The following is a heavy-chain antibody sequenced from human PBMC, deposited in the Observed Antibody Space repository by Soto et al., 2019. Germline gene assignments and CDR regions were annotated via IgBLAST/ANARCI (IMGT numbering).Heavy chain of an antibody. CDR1: GFSLSTSGMC. J-gene: IGHJ6*03. CDR2: IDWDDDK. Sequence: SGPTLVNPTQTLTLTCTFSGFSLSTSGMCVSWIRQPPGKALEWLARIDWDDDKYYSTSLKTSLTISKDTSKNQVVLTMTNMDPVDTATYYCARTLAYCGGDCYSGYYYYMDVWGKGTTVTVSS. V-gene: IGHV2-70*11. CDR3: ARTLAYCGGDCYSGYYYYMDV. D-gene: IGHD2-21*01.